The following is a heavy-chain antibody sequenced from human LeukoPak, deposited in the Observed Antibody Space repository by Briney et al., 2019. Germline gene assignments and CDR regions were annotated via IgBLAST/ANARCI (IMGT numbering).Heavy chain of an antibody. CDR2: INSDGSST. J-gene: IGHJ5*02. CDR1: RFTFSSYW. D-gene: IGHD1-1*01. V-gene: IGHV3-74*01. CDR3: ARDYKIGWFDP. Sequence: PGGSLRLSCAASRFTFSSYWMHWVRQAPGKGLVWVSRINSDGSSTSYADSVKGRFTISRDNAKNTLYLQMNSLRAEDTAVYYCARDYKIGWFDPWGQGTLVTVSS.